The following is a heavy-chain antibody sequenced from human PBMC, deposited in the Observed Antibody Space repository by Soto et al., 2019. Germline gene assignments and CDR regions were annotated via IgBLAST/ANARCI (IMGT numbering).Heavy chain of an antibody. D-gene: IGHD4-4*01. Sequence: QVQLVQSGAEVKKPGASVKVSCKASGYTFTNYYIHWVRQAPGQGLEWMGVINPSGSSTDYAQAFQGRVTMTRDTSTSTVYMELSSLRSEDTAVYYCATYTPSNLVRLGSTWPDHWGQGTLVTVSS. CDR2: INPSGSST. J-gene: IGHJ4*02. CDR1: GYTFTNYY. V-gene: IGHV1-46*01. CDR3: ATYTPSNLVRLGSTWPDH.